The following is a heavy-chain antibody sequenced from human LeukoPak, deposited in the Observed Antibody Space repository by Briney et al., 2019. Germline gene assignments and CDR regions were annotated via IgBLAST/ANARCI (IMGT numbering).Heavy chain of an antibody. CDR3: ARVPSVAGAFDY. Sequence: GASVKVSCKTSGYTFTRYAMNWVRQAPGQGLEWMGIINPSGGSTSYAQKFQGRVTMTRDMSTSTVYMELSSLRSEDTAVYYCARVPSVAGAFDYWGQGTLVTVSS. CDR1: GYTFTRYA. D-gene: IGHD6-19*01. J-gene: IGHJ4*02. CDR2: INPSGGST. V-gene: IGHV1-46*01.